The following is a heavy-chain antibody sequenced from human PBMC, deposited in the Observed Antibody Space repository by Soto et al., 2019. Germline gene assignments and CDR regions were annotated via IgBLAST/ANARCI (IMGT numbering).Heavy chain of an antibody. D-gene: IGHD7-27*01. CDR3: AKAPKPPGPFDY. J-gene: IGHJ4*02. Sequence: GGSLRLSCAASGFTFSSYAMSWVRQATGKGMEWVSAISGRGGRTYYPDSMKGLFSISRDNSKNTLYLRMNSLRAEDTAVYYCAKAPKPPGPFDYLGQVTLVTVSS. CDR1: GFTFSSYA. CDR2: ISGRGGRT. V-gene: IGHV3-23*01.